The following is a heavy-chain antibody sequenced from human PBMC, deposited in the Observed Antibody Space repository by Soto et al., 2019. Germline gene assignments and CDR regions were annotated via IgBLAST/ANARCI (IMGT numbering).Heavy chain of an antibody. J-gene: IGHJ4*02. CDR3: PYCSSTSGYYFDY. Sequence: EVQLVESGGGLVKPGGSLRLSCAASGFTFSSYSMNWVRQAPGKGLEWVSSISSSSSYIYYADSVKGRFTISRDNANNSLYLQMNSLRAEDTAVYYCPYCSSTSGYYFDYCGQGTLVTVSS. CDR1: GFTFSSYS. CDR2: ISSSSSYI. D-gene: IGHD2-2*01. V-gene: IGHV3-21*01.